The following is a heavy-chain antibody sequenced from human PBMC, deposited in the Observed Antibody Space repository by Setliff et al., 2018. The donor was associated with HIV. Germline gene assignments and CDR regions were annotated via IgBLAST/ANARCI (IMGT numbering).Heavy chain of an antibody. CDR2: INTHSGYT. Sequence: ASVKVSCKASGYTFINYGISWVRQAPGQGLEWMGWINTHSGYTNYAQNVQGRVTVTMDTSTSTAYMELRSLKSDDTAVYYCARGKTWLRFLDYWGQGTLVTVSS. CDR3: ARGKTWLRFLDY. CDR1: GYTFINYG. J-gene: IGHJ4*02. D-gene: IGHD5-12*01. V-gene: IGHV1-18*01.